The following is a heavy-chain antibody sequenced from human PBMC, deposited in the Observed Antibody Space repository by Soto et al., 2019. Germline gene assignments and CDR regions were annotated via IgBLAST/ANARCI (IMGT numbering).Heavy chain of an antibody. Sequence: EVQLVESGGGLIQPGGSLRLSCAVSGFTVSNNYMSWVRQAPGKGLEGVSVIYSGGYTAYGDSVKGRFTISRDNSKNTLYLKMNGLGAAAPSVYYWATPGGGGGYWGQGTLVTVSS. CDR3: ATPGGGGGY. J-gene: IGHJ4*02. CDR2: IYSGGYT. V-gene: IGHV3-53*01. D-gene: IGHD3-10*01. CDR1: GFTVSNNY.